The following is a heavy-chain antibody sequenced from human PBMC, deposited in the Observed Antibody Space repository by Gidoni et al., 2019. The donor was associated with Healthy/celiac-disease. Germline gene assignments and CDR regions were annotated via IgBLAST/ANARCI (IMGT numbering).Heavy chain of an antibody. J-gene: IGHJ6*03. D-gene: IGHD3-3*01. Sequence: EVQLVASGGGLVKPGGSLRLCCAASGFTFSSYSMNWVRQAPGKGLEWVSSISSSSRYIYYADSVKGRFTISRDNAKNSLYLQMNSLRAEDTAVYDCASENYEFWRGFPYYYYMDVGGKGTTVTVS. CDR2: ISSSSRYI. V-gene: IGHV3-21*01. CDR1: GFTFSSYS. CDR3: ASENYEFWRGFPYYYYMDV.